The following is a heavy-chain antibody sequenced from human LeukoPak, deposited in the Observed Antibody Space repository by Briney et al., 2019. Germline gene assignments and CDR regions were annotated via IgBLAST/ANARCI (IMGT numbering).Heavy chain of an antibody. J-gene: IGHJ3*02. Sequence: ASVKVSRKASGGTFSSYAISWVRQAPGQGLEWMGGIIPIFGTANYAQKFQGRVTITADESTSTAYMELSSLRSEDTAVYYCARDSILTGDAFDIWGQGTMVTVSS. CDR2: IIPIFGTA. D-gene: IGHD3-9*01. V-gene: IGHV1-69*13. CDR1: GGTFSSYA. CDR3: ARDSILTGDAFDI.